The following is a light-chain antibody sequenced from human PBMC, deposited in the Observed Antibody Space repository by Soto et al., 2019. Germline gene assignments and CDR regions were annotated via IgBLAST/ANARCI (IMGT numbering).Light chain of an antibody. CDR3: QHYNSYSEA. Sequence: DIQMTQSPSTLSGAVGGRVTITCRASQTIISCLAWYEQKPGKAPKLLIYKASTLKSGVPSRFSGSGSGTEFTLTISSLQPDDFATYYCQHYNSYSEAFGQGTKVDNK. CDR2: KAS. V-gene: IGKV1-5*03. J-gene: IGKJ1*01. CDR1: QTIISC.